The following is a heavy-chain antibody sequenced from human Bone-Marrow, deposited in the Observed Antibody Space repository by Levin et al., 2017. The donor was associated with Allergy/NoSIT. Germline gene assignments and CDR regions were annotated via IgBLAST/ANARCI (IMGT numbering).Heavy chain of an antibody. V-gene: IGHV3-7*01. Sequence: PGGSLRLSCEVSGFIFNKYWMSWVRQAPGKGLEWVANIEEDGSEKYYMDSVKGRFTISRDNTKNSLHLQMTSLRAEDTAVYYCAREYYRGYFDFWGQGTLVTVSS. CDR3: AREYYRGYFDF. D-gene: IGHD3-10*01. CDR1: GFIFNKYW. CDR2: IEEDGSEK. J-gene: IGHJ4*02.